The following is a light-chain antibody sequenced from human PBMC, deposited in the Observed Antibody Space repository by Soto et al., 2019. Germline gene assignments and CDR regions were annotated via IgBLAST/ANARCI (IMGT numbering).Light chain of an antibody. J-gene: IGLJ3*02. V-gene: IGLV2-11*01. Sequence: ALTQPRSVSGSPGQSVTISCTGTSSDVGGYNFVSWYQQHPGKAPKFLIYDVSKRPSGVPDRFSGSKSGNTASLTISGLQAEDEADYYCCSYAGSYSWVFGGGTKLTVL. CDR2: DVS. CDR3: CSYAGSYSWV. CDR1: SSDVGGYNF.